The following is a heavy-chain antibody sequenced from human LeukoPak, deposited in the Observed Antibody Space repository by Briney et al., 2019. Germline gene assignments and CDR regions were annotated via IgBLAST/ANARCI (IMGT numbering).Heavy chain of an antibody. CDR3: AKDMRFDWTPYYFDY. D-gene: IGHD3-9*01. J-gene: IGHJ4*02. CDR1: GFIFNTFW. CDR2: INQDGSDM. V-gene: IGHV3-7*03. Sequence: GGSLRLSCAASGFIFNTFWMNWVRLTPGKGLEWVAKINQDGSDMYYVDSVKGRFFVSRDNARNLVYLQMNSLRVDDTAVYYCAKDMRFDWTPYYFDYWGQGTLVTVSS.